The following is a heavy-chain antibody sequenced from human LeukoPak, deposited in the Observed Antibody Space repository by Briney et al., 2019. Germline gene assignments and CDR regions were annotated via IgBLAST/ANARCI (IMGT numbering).Heavy chain of an antibody. J-gene: IGHJ6*02. CDR3: ARSDPWRTYYGMDV. D-gene: IGHD3-3*01. V-gene: IGHV1-24*01. Sequence: ASVKVSCKVSGYTLTELSMHWVRQAPGKGLEWMGGFDPEDGETIYAQKFQGRVTMTEDTSTDTAYMELRSLRSDDTAVYYCARSDPWRTYYGMDVWGQGTTVTVSS. CDR1: GYTLTELS. CDR2: FDPEDGET.